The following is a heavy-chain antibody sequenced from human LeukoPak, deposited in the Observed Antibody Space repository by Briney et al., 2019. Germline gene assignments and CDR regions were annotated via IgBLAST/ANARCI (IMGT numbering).Heavy chain of an antibody. CDR1: GGSFSGYY. D-gene: IGHD3-22*01. J-gene: IGHJ6*02. V-gene: IGHV4-34*01. CDR2: INHSGST. CDR3: ARSEAYYDSSGYEPYYYYGMDV. Sequence: PSETLSLTCAVYGGSFSGYYWSWIRQPPGKGLEWIGEINHSGSTNYNPSLKSRVTISVDTSRNQFSLKLSSVTAADTAVYYCARSEAYYDSSGYEPYYYYGMDVWGQGTTATVSS.